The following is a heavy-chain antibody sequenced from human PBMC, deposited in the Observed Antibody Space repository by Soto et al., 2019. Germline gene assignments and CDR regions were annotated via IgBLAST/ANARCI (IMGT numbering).Heavy chain of an antibody. CDR1: GGSISSSSYY. Sequence: QLQLQESGPGLVKPSETLSLTCTVSGGSISSSSYYWGWIRQPPGKGLEWLGIIYYSGRTYYNPSLQSRIAIALDTSKNQFSLKPSSVTAAETAVYYCARHTPAISISDHWGQGTLVTVSS. V-gene: IGHV4-39*01. CDR3: ARHTPAISISDH. J-gene: IGHJ4*02. D-gene: IGHD2-15*01. CDR2: IYYSGRT.